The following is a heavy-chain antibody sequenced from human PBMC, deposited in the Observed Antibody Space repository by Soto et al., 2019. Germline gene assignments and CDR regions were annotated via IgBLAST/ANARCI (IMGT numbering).Heavy chain of an antibody. CDR3: ARVWGGAFDI. V-gene: IGHV4-61*05. J-gene: IGHJ3*02. CDR1: GGSISSSSYY. D-gene: IGHD3-10*01. Sequence: SETLSLTCTVSGGSISSSSYYWGWIRQPPGKGLEWIGYIYYSGSTNYNPSLKSRVTISVDTSKNQFSLKLSSVTAADTAVYYCARVWGGAFDIWGQGTMVTVSS. CDR2: IYYSGST.